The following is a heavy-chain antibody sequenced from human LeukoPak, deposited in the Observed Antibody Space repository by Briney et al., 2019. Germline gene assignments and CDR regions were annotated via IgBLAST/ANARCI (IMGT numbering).Heavy chain of an antibody. CDR3: ARVSATVIPLFDY. Sequence: GGSLRLSCAASGFTFSRYWMSWVRQAPGKGLEWVVNIKQDGSEKYYVDSGKGRFTISRDNAKNSLYLQMNSLRDDDTAVYYCARVSATVIPLFDYWGQGALVTVSS. CDR2: IKQDGSEK. CDR1: GFTFSRYW. D-gene: IGHD4-17*01. J-gene: IGHJ4*02. V-gene: IGHV3-7*03.